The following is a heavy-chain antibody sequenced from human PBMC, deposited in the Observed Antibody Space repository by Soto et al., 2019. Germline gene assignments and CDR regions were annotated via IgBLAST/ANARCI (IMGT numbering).Heavy chain of an antibody. J-gene: IGHJ4*02. CDR3: ARVGSSYDLGYYFDY. D-gene: IGHD6-13*01. Sequence: SQALSLTCAIPGDSVSSNSSAWNWIRQSPSRGLEWLGRTYYRSKWYNDYAVSVKSRITINSDTSKNQFSLQLNSVTPEDTAVYYCARVGSSYDLGYYFDYWGQGTLVTVS. CDR1: GDSVSSNSSA. CDR2: TYYRSKWYN. V-gene: IGHV6-1*01.